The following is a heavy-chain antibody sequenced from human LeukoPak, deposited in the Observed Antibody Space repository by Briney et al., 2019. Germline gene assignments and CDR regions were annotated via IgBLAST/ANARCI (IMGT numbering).Heavy chain of an antibody. D-gene: IGHD3-3*01. CDR3: ARGGDSWSGYSYGMDV. J-gene: IGHJ6*02. CDR2: ISYDGRNE. Sequence: PGGSLRLSCAASGFPFSNSAMGWVRQAPGKGLEWVAVISYDGRNEYYADSVKGRFTISRDISMNTLYLQMNSLRPEDSAVYYCARGGDSWSGYSYGMDVWGQGTTVTVSS. V-gene: IGHV3-30-3*01. CDR1: GFPFSNSA.